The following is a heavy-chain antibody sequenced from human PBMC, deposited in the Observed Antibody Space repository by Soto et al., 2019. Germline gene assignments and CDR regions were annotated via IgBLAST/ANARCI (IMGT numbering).Heavy chain of an antibody. Sequence: QVQLQESGPGLVKPSQTLSLTCTVSGGSISSGGYYWSWIRQHPGKGLEWIGYIYYSGSTYYNPSLKRRGTISVDTSKNQFSLKLSCVTAADTAVYYCARGSYYYDSSGYSYYFDYWGQGTLVTVSS. V-gene: IGHV4-31*03. CDR2: IYYSGST. D-gene: IGHD3-22*01. CDR1: GGSISSGGYY. J-gene: IGHJ4*02. CDR3: ARGSYYYDSSGYSYYFDY.